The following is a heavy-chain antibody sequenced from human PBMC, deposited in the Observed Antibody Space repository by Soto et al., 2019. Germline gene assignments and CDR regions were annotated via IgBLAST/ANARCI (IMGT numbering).Heavy chain of an antibody. Sequence: EVELVESGGGLVQPGGSLRLSCAASGFTFNTNSMNWVRQAPGKGLEWISYISSSSSAIYYADSVKGRFTISRDNAKNSLFLQMNHLRAEDTAGYYCGHFFGSGIQYTRAGDHWGQGTLVTVSS. V-gene: IGHV3-48*01. D-gene: IGHD3-10*01. J-gene: IGHJ4*02. CDR1: GFTFNTNS. CDR2: ISSSSSAI. CDR3: GHFFGSGIQYTRAGDH.